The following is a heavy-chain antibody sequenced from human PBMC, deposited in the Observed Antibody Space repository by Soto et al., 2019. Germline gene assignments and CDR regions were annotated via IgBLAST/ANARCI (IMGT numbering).Heavy chain of an antibody. D-gene: IGHD6-19*01. CDR3: ARGAKVVAVAGNWVDP. V-gene: IGHV4-59*01. Sequence: QVQLQESGPGLVKPSETLSLTCTVSGGSISSYYWRWIRQPPGKGLEWIGYIYYSGSTNYNPSRTSRVTITVDTPQNQFSLKLSSVTAADTAVYYCARGAKVVAVAGNWVDPWGQGSLVTVSS. J-gene: IGHJ5*02. CDR1: GGSISSYY. CDR2: IYYSGST.